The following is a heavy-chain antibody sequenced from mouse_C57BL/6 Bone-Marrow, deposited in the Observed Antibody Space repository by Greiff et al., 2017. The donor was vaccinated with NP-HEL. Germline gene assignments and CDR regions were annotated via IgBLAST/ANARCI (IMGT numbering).Heavy chain of an antibody. V-gene: IGHV1-64*01. D-gene: IGHD1-3*01. CDR3: ARENYYFLKCDY. Sequence: VQLKQPGAELVKPGASVKLSCKASGYTFTSYWMHWVKQRPGQGLEWIGMIHPNSGSTNYNEKFKSKATLTVDKSSSTAYMQLSSLTSEDSAVYYGARENYYFLKCDYWGQGTTLTVSS. J-gene: IGHJ2*01. CDR2: IHPNSGST. CDR1: GYTFTSYW.